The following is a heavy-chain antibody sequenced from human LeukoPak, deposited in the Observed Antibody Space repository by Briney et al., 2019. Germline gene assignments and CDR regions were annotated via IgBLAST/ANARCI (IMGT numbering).Heavy chain of an antibody. D-gene: IGHD3-22*01. J-gene: IGHJ4*02. CDR3: ARDLGAYDSSGFDY. CDR1: GFTFSNAW. Sequence: GGSLRLSCAASGFTFSNAWMSWVRQAPGKGLEWVAVIWYDGSNKYYADSVKGRFTISRDNSKNTLYLQMNSLRAEDTAVYYCARDLGAYDSSGFDYWGQGTLVTVSS. V-gene: IGHV3-33*08. CDR2: IWYDGSNK.